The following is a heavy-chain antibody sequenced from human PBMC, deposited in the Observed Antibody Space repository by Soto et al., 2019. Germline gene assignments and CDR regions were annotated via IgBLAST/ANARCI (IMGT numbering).Heavy chain of an antibody. J-gene: IGHJ6*02. Sequence: QVQLQESGPGLVKPSETLSLTCTVSGGSMRSYYWSWIRQPPGKGLEWIGYIYYSGVSNYNPPPKCRVTMSVDTSNNQFFLKLNSVTAADTAVYYCAREGTSSWSGDYGMDVWGQGTMVTVSS. CDR2: IYYSGVS. V-gene: IGHV4-59*01. CDR1: GGSMRSYY. D-gene: IGHD6-13*01. CDR3: AREGTSSWSGDYGMDV.